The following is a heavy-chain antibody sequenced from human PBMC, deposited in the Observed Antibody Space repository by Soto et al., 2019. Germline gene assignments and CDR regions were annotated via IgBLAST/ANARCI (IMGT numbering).Heavy chain of an antibody. D-gene: IGHD6-13*01. Sequence: PGGSLRLSCAASGFTFSSYGMHWVRQAPGKGLEWVAVISYDGSNKYYADSVKGRFTISRDNAKNSLYLQMNSLRGEDTAVYYCAREGIGAGTDVWGQGTTVTVSS. CDR3: AREGIGAGTDV. V-gene: IGHV3-30*03. CDR2: ISYDGSNK. CDR1: GFTFSSYG. J-gene: IGHJ6*02.